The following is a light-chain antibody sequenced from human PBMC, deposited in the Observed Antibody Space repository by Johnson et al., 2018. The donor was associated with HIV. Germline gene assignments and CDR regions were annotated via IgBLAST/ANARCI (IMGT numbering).Light chain of an antibody. Sequence: QSVLTQPPSVSAASGQKVTISCSGSTSNIGNNYVSWYQQLPGTAPKLLIYENNKRPSGIPDRFSGSKSGTSATLGITGLQTGDEADYYCGTWDSSRSSGLYVFGTGTEVTVL. CDR2: ENN. V-gene: IGLV1-51*02. J-gene: IGLJ1*01. CDR1: TSNIGNNY. CDR3: GTWDSSRSSGLYV.